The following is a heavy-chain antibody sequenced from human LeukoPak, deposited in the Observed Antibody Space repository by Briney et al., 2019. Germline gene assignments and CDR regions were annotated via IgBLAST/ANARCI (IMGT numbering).Heavy chain of an antibody. Sequence: GGSLRLSCAASAFSLNAYNMNWVRQAPGKGLEWVSSISYTGTYIYYADSVKGRFTISRDNAQNSLYLQMNSLKAEDTAIYYCVRDRGTYRPIDYWGQGTLVTVSS. V-gene: IGHV3-21*04. CDR3: VRDRGTYRPIDY. CDR1: AFSLNAYN. J-gene: IGHJ4*02. CDR2: ISYTGTYI. D-gene: IGHD1-26*01.